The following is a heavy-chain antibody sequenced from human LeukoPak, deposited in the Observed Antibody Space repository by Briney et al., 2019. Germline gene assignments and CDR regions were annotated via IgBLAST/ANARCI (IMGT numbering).Heavy chain of an antibody. J-gene: IGHJ4*02. CDR1: GLTFSSYW. Sequence: PGGSLRLSCAASGLTFSSYWMSWVRLAPGKGLEWVANIKQDGSEKYYVDSVKGRFIISRDNAKNSLYLQMNSLRAEDTAVYYCARAAFDWLSYFDYWGQGTLVTVSS. V-gene: IGHV3-7*04. CDR2: IKQDGSEK. CDR3: ARAAFDWLSYFDY. D-gene: IGHD3-9*01.